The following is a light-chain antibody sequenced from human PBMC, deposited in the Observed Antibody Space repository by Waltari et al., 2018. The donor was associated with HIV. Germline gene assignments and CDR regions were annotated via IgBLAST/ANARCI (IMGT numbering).Light chain of an antibody. J-gene: IGLJ2*01. V-gene: IGLV2-14*01. CDR3: SSYTDSDSLL. Sequence: QSALTQPAPVSGSPGPSLTISCTGDTSDIGIYDLVSWYQKYPDKAPRLIMYGVNTRPSGISNRFSGSKSGNTASLTISALQGDDEADYYCSSYTDSDSLLFGGGTKLTVL. CDR2: GVN. CDR1: TSDIGIYDL.